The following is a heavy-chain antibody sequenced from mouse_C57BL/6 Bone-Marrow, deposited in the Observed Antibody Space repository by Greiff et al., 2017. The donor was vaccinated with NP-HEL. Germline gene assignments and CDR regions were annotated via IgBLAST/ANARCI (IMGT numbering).Heavy chain of an antibody. CDR3: ARNYGSSSYYAMDY. V-gene: IGHV1-81*01. J-gene: IGHJ4*01. CDR1: GYTFTSYG. CDR2: IYPRSGNT. D-gene: IGHD1-1*01. Sequence: QVQLKQSGAELARPGASVKLSCKASGYTFTSYGISWVKQRTGQGLEWIGEIYPRSGNTYYNEKFKGKATLTADKSSSTAYMELRSLTSEDSAVYFCARNYGSSSYYAMDYGGQGTSVTVSS.